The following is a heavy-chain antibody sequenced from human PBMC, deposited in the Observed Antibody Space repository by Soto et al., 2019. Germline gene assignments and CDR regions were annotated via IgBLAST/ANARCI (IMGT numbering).Heavy chain of an antibody. Sequence: PGGSLRLSCAASGFTLSSYWMHWVRQAPGKGLVWVSRINSDGSSTSYADSVKGRFTISRDNAKNTLYLQMKSLRAEDTFVYYCARDPGTGYYGSSGYYFDWGQGT. CDR3: ARDPGTGYYGSSGYYFD. V-gene: IGHV3-74*01. CDR1: GFTLSSYW. CDR2: INSDGSST. D-gene: IGHD3-22*01. J-gene: IGHJ4*02.